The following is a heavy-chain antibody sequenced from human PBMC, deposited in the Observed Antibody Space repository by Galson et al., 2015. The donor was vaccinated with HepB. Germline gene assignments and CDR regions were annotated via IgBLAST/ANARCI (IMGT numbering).Heavy chain of an antibody. V-gene: IGHV1-8*01. CDR2: MNPNSGNT. J-gene: IGHJ5*02. Sequence: SVKVSCKASGYTFTSYDINWVRQATGQGLEWMGWMNPNSGNTGYAQKFQGRVTMTRNTSISTAYMELSSLRSEDTAVYYCARDRPYSSGAYNWFDPWGQGTLVTVSS. CDR1: GYTFTSYD. D-gene: IGHD6-19*01. CDR3: ARDRPYSSGAYNWFDP.